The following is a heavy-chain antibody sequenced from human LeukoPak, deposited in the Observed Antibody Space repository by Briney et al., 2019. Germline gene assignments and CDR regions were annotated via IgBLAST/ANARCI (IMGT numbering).Heavy chain of an antibody. Sequence: ASVKVSCTASGYTFTGYYMHWVRQAPGQGLEWMGWINPNSGGTNYAQKFQGRVTMTRDTSISTAYMELSRLRSDDTAVYYCARERSVDTRDFDYWGQGTLVTVSS. CDR2: INPNSGGT. D-gene: IGHD5-18*01. CDR1: GYTFTGYY. CDR3: ARERSVDTRDFDY. V-gene: IGHV1-2*02. J-gene: IGHJ4*02.